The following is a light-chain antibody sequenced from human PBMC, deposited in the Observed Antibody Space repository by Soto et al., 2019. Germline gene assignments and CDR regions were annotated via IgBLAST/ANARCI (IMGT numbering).Light chain of an antibody. CDR2: SNN. CDR3: ATLDDSLNGVV. Sequence: QSVLTQPPSASGTPGQRVTISCSGSSSNIGINTVNWYHQLPGTAPKLLIYSNNQRPSGVPDRFSGSKSGTSASLAISGLQSDDEADYYCATLDDSLNGVVFGGGTKLTVL. V-gene: IGLV1-44*01. CDR1: SSNIGINT. J-gene: IGLJ2*01.